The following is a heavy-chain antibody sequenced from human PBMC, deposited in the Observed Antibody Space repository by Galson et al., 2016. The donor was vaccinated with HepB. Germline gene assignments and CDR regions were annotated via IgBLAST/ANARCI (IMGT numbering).Heavy chain of an antibody. CDR2: ISAIGSP. J-gene: IGHJ4*02. D-gene: IGHD1-26*01. V-gene: IGHV4-30-2*01. CDR3: GRASGYFDY. Sequence: TLSLTCGVSGDSISSGGYSWGWIRQPPGQGLQLMGYISAIGSPYLHPSFKGRVTLSTDRSKNQFSLHLNSVTAADTAVYYCGRASGYFDYWGRGILVTVSS. CDR1: GDSISSGGYS.